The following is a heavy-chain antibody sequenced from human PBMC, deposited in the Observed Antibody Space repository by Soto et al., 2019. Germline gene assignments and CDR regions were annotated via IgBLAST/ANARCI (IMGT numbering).Heavy chain of an antibody. J-gene: IGHJ6*02. CDR2: ISYDGSNK. CDR3: GKDFVELELRSYYYGMDV. CDR1: GFTFSSYG. V-gene: IGHV3-30*18. D-gene: IGHD1-7*01. Sequence: GGSLRLSCAASGFTFSSYGMHWVRQAPGKGLEWVAAISYDGSNKYYADSVKGRFTISRDNSKNTLYLQMNSLRAEDTAVYYCGKDFVELELRSYYYGMDVWGQGTTVTVSS.